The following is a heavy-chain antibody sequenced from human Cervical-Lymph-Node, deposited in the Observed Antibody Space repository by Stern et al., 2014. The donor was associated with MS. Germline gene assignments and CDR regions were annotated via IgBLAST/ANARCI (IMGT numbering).Heavy chain of an antibody. Sequence: QVQLQESGPGLVKPSQTLSLTCTVSGGSVSSGSRYWSWIRQHPGKGLEWIGYISYSGNTYYSPSLQSRLTISMDPSKNQFSLKLRSVTAADTAIYYCARVTEFLRFFYPDYWGQGTLVTVSS. CDR2: ISYSGNT. V-gene: IGHV4-31*03. J-gene: IGHJ4*02. CDR1: GGSVSSGSRY. CDR3: ARVTEFLRFFYPDY. D-gene: IGHD3-3*01.